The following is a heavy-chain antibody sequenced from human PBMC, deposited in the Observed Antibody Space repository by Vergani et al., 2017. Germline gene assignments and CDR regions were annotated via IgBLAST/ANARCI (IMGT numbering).Heavy chain of an antibody. V-gene: IGHV3-9*01. Sequence: EVQLVEPGGGLVQPGRSLGLSCVASGFIFHDYVIHWVRQGPGKGLEWVAGFSWDSGTVDYVDSVKGRFTISRDNTKNSLYLQMNSLRHEDTALYYCAXGPLHTVFDALDVWGQGTMVAVSS. CDR2: FSWDSGTV. CDR3: AXGPLHTVFDALDV. J-gene: IGHJ3*01. CDR1: GFIFHDYV. D-gene: IGHD4-11*01.